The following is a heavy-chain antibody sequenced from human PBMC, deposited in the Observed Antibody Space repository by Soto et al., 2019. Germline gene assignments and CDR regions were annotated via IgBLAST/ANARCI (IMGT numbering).Heavy chain of an antibody. CDR1: GFSLSTSEVG. CDR2: IYWDDDK. CDR3: ALTYTCSWQS. V-gene: IGHV2-5*02. Sequence: QITLKESGPTLVKPTQNLTLTCTFSGFSLSTSEVGVGWIRQPPGKAQEWLALIYWDDDKRYSPSLKNRLTITKDTYKNQVVLTMTNLDPVDTATYYCALTYTCSWQSWGQGTLVTVSS. J-gene: IGHJ4*02. D-gene: IGHD6-13*01.